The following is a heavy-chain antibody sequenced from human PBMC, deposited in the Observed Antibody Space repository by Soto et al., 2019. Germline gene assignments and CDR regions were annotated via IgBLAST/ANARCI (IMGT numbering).Heavy chain of an antibody. V-gene: IGHV3-7*01. Sequence: LRLSCAASGFSFNRFWMSWVRQAPGKGLEWVANIKQDGSEKYYVDSVKGRFTISRDNADNSLYLQMNSLRAEDTAVYYCARDLLYCTSASCYGAFDIWGQGTMVTVSS. J-gene: IGHJ3*02. CDR2: IKQDGSEK. CDR1: GFSFNRFW. CDR3: ARDLLYCTSASCYGAFDI. D-gene: IGHD2-2*01.